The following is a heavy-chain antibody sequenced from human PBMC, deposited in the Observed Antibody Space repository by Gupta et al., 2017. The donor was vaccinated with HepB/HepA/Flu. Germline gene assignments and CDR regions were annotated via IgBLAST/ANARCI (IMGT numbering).Heavy chain of an antibody. Sequence: EVQLVESGGGLVQPGGSLRLSCAASGFPVSSKCMSWVRQAPGKGLEWVSVIYSGDSTYYADSVKGRFTISRDNSKNTLYLQMNSLRAEDTAVYYCAAETVPAAGNYYGMDVWGQGTTVTVSS. CDR2: IYSGDST. V-gene: IGHV3-66*01. D-gene: IGHD2-2*01. CDR3: AAETVPAAGNYYGMDV. J-gene: IGHJ6*02. CDR1: GFPVSSKC.